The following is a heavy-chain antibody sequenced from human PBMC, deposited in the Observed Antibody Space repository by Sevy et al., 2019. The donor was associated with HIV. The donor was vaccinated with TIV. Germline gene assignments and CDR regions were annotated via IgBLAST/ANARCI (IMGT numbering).Heavy chain of an antibody. CDR1: GFTFSTYS. CDR2: ISSSSNYI. Sequence: GGSLRLSCAASGFTFSTYSMNWVRQAPGKGLEWVSSISSSSNYIYYADSLKGRFTISRDNAKNPLYLQMNSLRADETAGYYCARDGARITMVQGVMAYYHGMDVWGQGTTVTVSS. D-gene: IGHD3-10*01. CDR3: ARDGARITMVQGVMAYYHGMDV. J-gene: IGHJ6*02. V-gene: IGHV3-21*01.